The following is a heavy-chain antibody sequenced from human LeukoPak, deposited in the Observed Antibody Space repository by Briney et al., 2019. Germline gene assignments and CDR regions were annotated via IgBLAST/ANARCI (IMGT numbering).Heavy chain of an antibody. Sequence: GGSLRLSCEASGFSFSSYATSWVRQAPGKGLEWVSGISGSGGTTYYAGSVKGRFTISRDISKNTPYLQMSSLRAGDTAVYYCARDLYADFWSGSVDYWGRGTLVTVSS. CDR2: ISGSGGTT. CDR1: GFSFSSYA. D-gene: IGHD3-3*01. V-gene: IGHV3-23*01. J-gene: IGHJ4*02. CDR3: ARDLYADFWSGSVDY.